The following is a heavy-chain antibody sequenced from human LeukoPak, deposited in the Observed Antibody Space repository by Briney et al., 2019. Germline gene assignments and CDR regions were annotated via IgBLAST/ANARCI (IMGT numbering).Heavy chain of an antibody. CDR1: GVSLSTSGRG. CDR3: ARTPIAVSGFDY. J-gene: IGHJ4*02. Sequence: CGPTLVNPTQTLTLTCTLSGVSLSTSGRGVGWIRQPSGKALEWLARIDWDDAKFFSPSLKTRIIISKDTSKNQVVLTTTNMDPVDTATYFCARTPIAVSGFDYWGQGTLVTVSS. V-gene: IGHV2-70*04. CDR2: IDWDDAK. D-gene: IGHD6-19*01.